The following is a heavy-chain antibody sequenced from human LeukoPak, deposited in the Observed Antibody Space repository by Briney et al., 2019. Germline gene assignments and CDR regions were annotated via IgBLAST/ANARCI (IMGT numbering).Heavy chain of an antibody. J-gene: IGHJ4*02. CDR1: GFTFSTYT. CDR3: QREITVVYGDN. Sequence: NPGGSLRLSCAASGFTFSTYTMNWVRQAPGKGLEWVSSISSSSSYIYYADSVKGRFTISRDNAKNSLYLQMNSLSAEDTAVYYCQREITVVYGDNWGQGTLVTVSS. V-gene: IGHV3-21*01. D-gene: IGHD5/OR15-5a*01. CDR2: ISSSSSYI.